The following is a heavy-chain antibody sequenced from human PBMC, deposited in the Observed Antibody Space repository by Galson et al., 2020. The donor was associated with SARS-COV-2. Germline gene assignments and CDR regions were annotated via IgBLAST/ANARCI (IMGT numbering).Heavy chain of an antibody. D-gene: IGHD3-9*01. CDR2: INPNSGGT. Sequence: ASVNVSCKASGYTFTGYYMHWVRQAPGQGLEWMGWINPNSGGTNYAQKFQGRVTMTRDTSISTAYMELSRLRSDDTAVYYCARAPLYYDILTGYYGNYYYYGMDVWGQGTTVTVSS. CDR1: GYTFTGYY. CDR3: ARAPLYYDILTGYYGNYYYYGMDV. J-gene: IGHJ6*02. V-gene: IGHV1-2*02.